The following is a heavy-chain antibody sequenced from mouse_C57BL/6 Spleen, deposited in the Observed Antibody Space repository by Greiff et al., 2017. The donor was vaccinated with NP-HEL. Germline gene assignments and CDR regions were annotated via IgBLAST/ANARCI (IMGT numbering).Heavy chain of an antibody. D-gene: IGHD3-2*02. V-gene: IGHV1-61*01. J-gene: IGHJ2*01. CDR1: GYTFTSYW. CDR3: ARDSSGYVGYFDY. CDR2: IYPSDSET. Sequence: QVHVKQPGAELVRPGSSVKLSCKASGYTFTSYWMDWVKQRPGQGLEWIGNIYPSDSETHYNQKFKDKATLTVDKSSSTAYMQLSSLTSEDSAVYFCARDSSGYVGYFDYWGQGTTLTVSS.